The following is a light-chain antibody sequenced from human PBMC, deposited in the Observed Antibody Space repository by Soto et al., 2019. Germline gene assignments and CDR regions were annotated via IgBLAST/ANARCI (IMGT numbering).Light chain of an antibody. CDR1: SSDIGVYNY. CDR3: SSYTRSSTWV. CDR2: EVN. Sequence: QSALTQPASVSGSPGQSITISCTGTSSDIGVYNYVSWYQQHPGKAPQVMIYEVNNRPSGVSNRFSGSKSGNTASLTISGLQAEDEADYYCSSYTRSSTWVFGGGTKVTVL. J-gene: IGLJ3*02. V-gene: IGLV2-14*01.